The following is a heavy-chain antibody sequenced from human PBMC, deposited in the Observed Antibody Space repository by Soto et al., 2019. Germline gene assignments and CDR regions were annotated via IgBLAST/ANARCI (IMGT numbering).Heavy chain of an antibody. CDR3: ARETRGVVPEYYYYGMDV. J-gene: IGHJ6*02. D-gene: IGHD2-2*01. CDR2: IIPIFGTA. Sequence: ASVKVSCKASGGTFSSYAISWVRQAPGQGLEWMGGIIPIFGTANYAQKFQGRVTITADKSTSTAYMELSSLRSEDTAVYYCARETRGVVPEYYYYGMDVWGQGTTVTV. CDR1: GGTFSSYA. V-gene: IGHV1-69*06.